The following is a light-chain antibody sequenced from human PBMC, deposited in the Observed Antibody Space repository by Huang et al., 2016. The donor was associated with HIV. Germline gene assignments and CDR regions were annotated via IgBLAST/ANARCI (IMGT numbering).Light chain of an antibody. J-gene: IGKJ4*01. CDR3: HQYNNWLLS. CDR2: GSS. Sequence: IVMTQSPATLSVSPGERVTLSCRANRTVSTNLAWYQQRPGQAPRLLLYGSSTRAPGIPARFSGSGSGTDFSLTISSLQSEDFALYYCHQYNNWLLSFGGGTRVDI. V-gene: IGKV3-15*01. CDR1: RTVSTN.